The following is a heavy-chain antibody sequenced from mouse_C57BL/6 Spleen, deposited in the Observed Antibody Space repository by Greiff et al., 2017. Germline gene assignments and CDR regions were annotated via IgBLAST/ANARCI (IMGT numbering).Heavy chain of an antibody. CDR1: GYTFTSYW. Sequence: QVQLKQSGAELVKPGASVKMSCKASGYTFTSYWITWVKQRPGQGLEWIGDIYPGSGSTNYNEKFKSKATLTVDTSSSTAYMQLSSLTSEDSAVYYCARYHYGNDYWGQGTTLTVAS. J-gene: IGHJ2*01. CDR2: IYPGSGST. V-gene: IGHV1-55*01. D-gene: IGHD2-1*01. CDR3: ARYHYGNDY.